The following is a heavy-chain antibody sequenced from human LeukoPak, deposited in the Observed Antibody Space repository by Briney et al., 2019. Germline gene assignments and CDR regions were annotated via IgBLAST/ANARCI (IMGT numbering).Heavy chain of an antibody. CDR2: IYHSGST. Sequence: KPSETLSLTCTVSGGSISSGGYYWSWIRQPPGKGLEWIGYIYHSGSTYYNPSLKSRVTISVDRSKNQFSLKLSSVTAADTAVYFCAREGTEGYNFDYWGQGTLVTVSS. J-gene: IGHJ4*02. CDR1: GGSISSGGYY. V-gene: IGHV4-30-2*01. D-gene: IGHD5-24*01. CDR3: AREGTEGYNFDY.